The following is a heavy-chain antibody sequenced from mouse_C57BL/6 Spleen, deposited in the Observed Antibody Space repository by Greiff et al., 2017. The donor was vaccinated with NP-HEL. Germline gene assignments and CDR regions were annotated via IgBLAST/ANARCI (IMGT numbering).Heavy chain of an antibody. V-gene: IGHV1-82*01. CDR1: GYAFSSSW. CDR2: IYPGDGDT. J-gene: IGHJ4*01. Sequence: VQLVESGPELVKPGASVKISCKASGYAFSSSWMNWVKQRPGKGLEWIGRIYPGDGDTNYNGKFKGKATLTADKSSSTAYMQLSSLTSEDSAVYFCARGGGYAMDYWGQGTSVTVSS. CDR3: ARGGGYAMDY.